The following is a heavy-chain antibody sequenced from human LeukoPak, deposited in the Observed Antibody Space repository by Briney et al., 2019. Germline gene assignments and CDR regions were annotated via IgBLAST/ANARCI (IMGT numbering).Heavy chain of an antibody. CDR3: AKKGPTMIPGNYFDY. CDR1: GFTVSSNY. CDR2: IRGSGGDT. J-gene: IGHJ4*02. V-gene: IGHV3-23*01. Sequence: GGSLRLSCAASGFTVSSNYMSWVRQAPGEGLEWVSTIRGSGGDTYYADSVKGRFTISRDNSKNTLHLQMNSLRAEDTAVYYCAKKGPTMIPGNYFDYWGQGTLVTVSS. D-gene: IGHD3-22*01.